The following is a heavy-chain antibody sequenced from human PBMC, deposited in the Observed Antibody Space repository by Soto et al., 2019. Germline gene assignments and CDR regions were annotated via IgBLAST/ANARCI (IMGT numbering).Heavy chain of an antibody. J-gene: IGHJ6*02. CDR3: ARQYSYDSSGYYYTAYYGMDG. CDR1: GGSISSSSYY. CDR2: IYYSGST. V-gene: IGHV4-39*01. D-gene: IGHD3-22*01. Sequence: PSETLSLTCTVSGGSISSSSYYWGWIRQPPGKGLEWIGSIYYSGSTYYNPSLKSRVTISVDTSNNQFSLKLGSVTAADTAVYYCARQYSYDSSGYYYTAYYGMDGWGQGTTVTVSS.